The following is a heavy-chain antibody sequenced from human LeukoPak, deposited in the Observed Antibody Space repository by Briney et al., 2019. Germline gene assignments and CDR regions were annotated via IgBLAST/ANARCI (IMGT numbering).Heavy chain of an antibody. J-gene: IGHJ4*02. CDR1: GGSISSGDYY. CDR2: IYYSGST. D-gene: IGHD4-11*01. V-gene: IGHV4-30-4*08. Sequence: SETLSLTCTVSGGSISSGDYYWSWIRQPPGKGLEWIGYIYYSGSTYYNPSPKSRVTISVDTSKNQFSLKLSSVTAADTAVYYCARDGRRYSNYVRDYWGQGTLVTVSS. CDR3: ARDGRRYSNYVRDY.